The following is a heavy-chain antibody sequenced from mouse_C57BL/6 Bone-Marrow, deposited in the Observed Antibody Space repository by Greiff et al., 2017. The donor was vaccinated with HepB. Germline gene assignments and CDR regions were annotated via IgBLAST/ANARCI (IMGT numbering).Heavy chain of an antibody. V-gene: IGHV1-64*01. CDR2: IHPNSGST. CDR1: GYTFTSYW. D-gene: IGHD2-4*01. Sequence: VKLMESGAELVKPGASVKLSCKASGYTFTSYWMHWVKQRPGQGLEWIGMIHPNSGSTNYNEKFKSKATLTVDKSSSTAYMQLSSLTSEDSAVYYCAREGYYDYDESFAYWGQGTLVTVSA. J-gene: IGHJ3*01. CDR3: AREGYYDYDESFAY.